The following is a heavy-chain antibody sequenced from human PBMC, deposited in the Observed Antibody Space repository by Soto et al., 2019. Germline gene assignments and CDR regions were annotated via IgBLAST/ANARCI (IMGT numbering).Heavy chain of an antibody. D-gene: IGHD2-15*01. CDR3: ARDRGYCSGGSCHSFYY. J-gene: IGHJ4*02. CDR2: IIPIFGTA. CDR1: GGTFSSYA. V-gene: IGHV1-69*01. Sequence: QVQLVQSGAEVKKPGSSVKVSCKASGGTFSSYAISWVRPAPGQGLEWMGGIIPIFGTANYAQKFQGRVTITADESTSTADMELSSLRSEDTAVYYCARDRGYCSGGSCHSFYYWGQGTLVTVSS.